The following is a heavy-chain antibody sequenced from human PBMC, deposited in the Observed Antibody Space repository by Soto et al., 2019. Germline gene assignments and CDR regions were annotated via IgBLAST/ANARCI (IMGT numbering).Heavy chain of an antibody. D-gene: IGHD2-8*01. J-gene: IGHJ6*02. V-gene: IGHV3-30*18. Sequence: PGVSLRLSCAASGFTVSSYGMHWVRQAPGKGLEWVAVISYDGSNKYYADSVKGRFTISRDNSKNTLYLQMNSLRAEDTAVYYCAKDVFTSAYYYGMDVWGQGTTVTVSS. CDR2: ISYDGSNK. CDR3: AKDVFTSAYYYGMDV. CDR1: GFTVSSYG.